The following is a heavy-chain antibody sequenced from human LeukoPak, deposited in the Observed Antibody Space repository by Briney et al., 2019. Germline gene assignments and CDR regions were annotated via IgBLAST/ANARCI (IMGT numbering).Heavy chain of an antibody. V-gene: IGHV3-7*03. D-gene: IGHD5-24*01. Sequence: PGGSLRLSCAASGFTFSIYWMSWVRQAPGKGLEWVANIKQDGSEIYYVDSVRGRFTISRDNAQNSLYLQMNSLRAEDTAMYYCARQDGAAKYYFDYRGQGTLGTVSS. CDR1: GFTFSIYW. J-gene: IGHJ4*02. CDR3: ARQDGAAKYYFDY. CDR2: IKQDGSEI.